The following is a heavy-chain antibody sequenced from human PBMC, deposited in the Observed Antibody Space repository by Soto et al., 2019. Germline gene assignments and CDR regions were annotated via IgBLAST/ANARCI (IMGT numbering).Heavy chain of an antibody. Sequence: QVQLVQSGAEVKKPGASVKVSCKASGYTFSSYGISWVRQAPGQGLEWMGWISAYNGNTNYEQKLQGRVTMTTDTSTRTAYMELRSLISDDTAVYYCARDWDYYGSGRTFQHWGQGTLVTVSS. CDR2: ISAYNGNT. D-gene: IGHD3-10*01. J-gene: IGHJ1*01. CDR3: ARDWDYYGSGRTFQH. V-gene: IGHV1-18*01. CDR1: GYTFSSYG.